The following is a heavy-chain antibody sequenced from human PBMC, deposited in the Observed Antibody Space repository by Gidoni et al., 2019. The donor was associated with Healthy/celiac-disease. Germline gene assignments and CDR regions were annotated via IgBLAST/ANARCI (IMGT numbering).Heavy chain of an antibody. J-gene: IGHJ4*02. D-gene: IGHD3-10*01. V-gene: IGHV3-7*01. Sequence: EVQLVESGGGLVQPGGSLRLSCAASGFPFSSYWMSWVRQAPGKGLEWVANRKQDGSEKYYVDSVKGRFTISRDNAKNSLYLQMNSLRAEDTAVYYCARSVRGVIPYFDYWGQGTLVTVSS. CDR3: ARSVRGVIPYFDY. CDR1: GFPFSSYW. CDR2: RKQDGSEK.